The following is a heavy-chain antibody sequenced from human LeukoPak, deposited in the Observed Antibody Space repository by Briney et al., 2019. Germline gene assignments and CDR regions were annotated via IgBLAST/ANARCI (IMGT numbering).Heavy chain of an antibody. D-gene: IGHD3-3*01. Sequence: GASVKVSCKASGYTFTSYDINWVRQAPGQGLEWMGWMNPNSGNTSYAQKFQGRVTMTRNTSISTAYMELSSLRSEDTAVYYCARGEYYDFWSGYYLWGQGTLVTVSS. CDR3: ARGEYYDFWSGYYL. CDR2: MNPNSGNT. J-gene: IGHJ5*02. V-gene: IGHV1-8*02. CDR1: GYTFTSYD.